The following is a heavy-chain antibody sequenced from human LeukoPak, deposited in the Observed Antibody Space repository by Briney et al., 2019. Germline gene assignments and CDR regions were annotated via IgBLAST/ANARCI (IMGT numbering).Heavy chain of an antibody. V-gene: IGHV1-2*02. CDR3: ASGADYYDCSGYFDY. D-gene: IGHD3-22*01. J-gene: IGHJ4*02. CDR1: GYTFTGYY. Sequence: ASVKVSCKASGYTFTGYYMHWVRQAPGQGIEWMGWINPNSGGTNYAQKFQGRVTMTRDTSISTAYMELSRLRSDDTAVYYCASGADYYDCSGYFDYWGQGTLVTVSS. CDR2: INPNSGGT.